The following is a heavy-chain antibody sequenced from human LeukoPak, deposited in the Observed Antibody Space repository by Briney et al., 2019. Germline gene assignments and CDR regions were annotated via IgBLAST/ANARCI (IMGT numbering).Heavy chain of an antibody. CDR3: ARDQYSGHWFYAFDI. Sequence: GGSLRLSCAASGITFSSYGMHWVRQAPGKGLEWVAVIWYDGSNKYYADSVKGRFTISRDNSKNTLYLQMNSLRDEDTAVYYCARDQYSGHWFYAFDIWGPGTMVTVSS. V-gene: IGHV3-33*01. D-gene: IGHD6-19*01. CDR1: GITFSSYG. CDR2: IWYDGSNK. J-gene: IGHJ3*02.